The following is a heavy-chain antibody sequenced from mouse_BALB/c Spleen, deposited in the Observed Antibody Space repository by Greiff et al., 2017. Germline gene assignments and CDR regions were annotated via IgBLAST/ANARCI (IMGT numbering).Heavy chain of an antibody. Sequence: EVMLVESGGGLVQPGGSRKLSCAASGFTFSSFGMHWVRQAPEKGLEWVAYISSGSSTIYYADKVKGRFTISRDNPKNTLFLQMTSLRSEDTAMYYCARSGYDDYYAMDYWGQGTSVTVSS. V-gene: IGHV5-17*02. CDR2: ISSGSSTI. J-gene: IGHJ4*01. CDR3: ARSGYDDYYAMDY. D-gene: IGHD2-14*01. CDR1: GFTFSSFG.